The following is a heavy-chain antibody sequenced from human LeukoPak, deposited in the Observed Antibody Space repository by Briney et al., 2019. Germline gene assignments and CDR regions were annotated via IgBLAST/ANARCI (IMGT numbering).Heavy chain of an antibody. CDR2: ISSSSSYI. D-gene: IGHD6-13*01. CDR1: GFTFSSYS. J-gene: IGHJ6*02. Sequence: GGSLRLSCAAPGFTFSSYSMNWVRQAPGKGLEWVSSISSSSSYIYYADSVKGRFTISRDNAKNSLYLQMNSLRAEDTAVYYCARDYSEIAAAGSMDVWGQGTTVTVSS. V-gene: IGHV3-21*01. CDR3: ARDYSEIAAAGSMDV.